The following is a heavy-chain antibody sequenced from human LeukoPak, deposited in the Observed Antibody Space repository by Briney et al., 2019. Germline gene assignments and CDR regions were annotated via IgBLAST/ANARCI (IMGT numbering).Heavy chain of an antibody. J-gene: IGHJ5*02. CDR1: RFSFNDHG. D-gene: IGHD3/OR15-3a*01. V-gene: IGHV3-33*01. Sequence: GGSLRLSCAASRFSFNDHGMHWVRQAPGKGLEWLAVVWSDGNNKYYADSVKGRFTISRDNSKYTLYLQMNTLRAEDTAVYYCARDYARDYDFSTGSHFWSWFDPWGQGTLVTVSS. CDR2: VWSDGNNK. CDR3: ARDYARDYDFSTGSHFWSWFDP.